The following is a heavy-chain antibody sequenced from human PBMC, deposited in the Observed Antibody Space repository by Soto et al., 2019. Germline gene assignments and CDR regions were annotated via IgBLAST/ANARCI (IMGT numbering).Heavy chain of an antibody. D-gene: IGHD6-19*01. Sequence: PWGSLRLSCAASGFPLSSYAMSWVRPAPGKGMEWLSVMSGSGDNAYYVDSVKGRFAISRDNSKNTLFLQMNSLRVEDTAIYYCARGYLFNPGYSSGWYLDSWGQGTQVTVSS. J-gene: IGHJ4*02. CDR1: GFPLSSYA. CDR2: MSGSGDNA. CDR3: ARGYLFNPGYSSGWYLDS. V-gene: IGHV3-23*01.